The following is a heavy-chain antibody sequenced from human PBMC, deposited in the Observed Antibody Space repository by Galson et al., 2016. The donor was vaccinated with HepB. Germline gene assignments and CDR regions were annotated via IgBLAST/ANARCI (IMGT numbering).Heavy chain of an antibody. V-gene: IGHV1-69*06. CDR3: ARDGGSYGYSCDN. Sequence: SVKVSCKASGGTFSSYAISWVRQAPGQGLEWMGGIIPIFGTLTYAQKFQGRVTITADKFTNTAYLELKSLRPEDTAVYYCARDGGSYGYSCDNWGQGTLVTVSS. CDR2: IIPIFGTL. D-gene: IGHD5-18*01. J-gene: IGHJ4*02. CDR1: GGTFSSYA.